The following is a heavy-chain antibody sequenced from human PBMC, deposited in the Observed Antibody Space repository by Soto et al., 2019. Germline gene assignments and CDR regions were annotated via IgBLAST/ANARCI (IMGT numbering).Heavy chain of an antibody. Sequence: PSETLSLTCTVSGASFTSTPYFWGWTRQPPGKGLEWIASAYYGGMTCYNPSLRRRASISIDTPTSQFSLKLNSVPAADTAVYYCETAPETFDLAGYYVNWFDPWGQGTLVTVSS. CDR3: ETAPETFDLAGYYVNWFDP. CDR1: GASFTSTPYF. D-gene: IGHD3-10*02. J-gene: IGHJ5*02. V-gene: IGHV4-39*01. CDR2: AYYGGMT.